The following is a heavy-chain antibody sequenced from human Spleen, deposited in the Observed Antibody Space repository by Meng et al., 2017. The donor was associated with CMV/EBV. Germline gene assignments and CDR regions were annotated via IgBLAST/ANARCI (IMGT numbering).Heavy chain of an antibody. D-gene: IGHD3-3*01. J-gene: IGHJ4*02. CDR1: GYTFTGYY. Sequence: ASVKVSCKASGYTFTGYYMHWVRQAPGQGLEWMGIINPSGGSTSYAQKFQGRVTMTRDTSTSTVYMELSSLRSEDTAVYYCVRDILSPRFGVVKGYYFDYWGQGMLVTVSS. V-gene: IGHV1-46*01. CDR2: INPSGGST. CDR3: VRDILSPRFGVVKGYYFDY.